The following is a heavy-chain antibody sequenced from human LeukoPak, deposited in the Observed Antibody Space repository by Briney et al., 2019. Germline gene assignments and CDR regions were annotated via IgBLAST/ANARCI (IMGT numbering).Heavy chain of an antibody. V-gene: IGHV4-34*01. J-gene: IGHJ4*02. D-gene: IGHD3/OR15-3a*01. CDR3: ARQTGSGLFILP. CDR1: GGSFSGYY. Sequence: SETLSLTCAVNGGSFSGYYWSWIRQPPGKGLEWIGEVNQSGRINSNPSLKSRVTISVDTSKNQFSLKLSSVTAADTAVYYCARQTGSGLFILPGGQGTLVTVSS. CDR2: VNQSGRI.